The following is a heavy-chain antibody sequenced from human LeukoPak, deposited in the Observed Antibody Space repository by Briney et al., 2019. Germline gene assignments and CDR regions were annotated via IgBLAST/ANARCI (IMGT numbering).Heavy chain of an antibody. D-gene: IGHD3-22*01. Sequence: SETLSLTCAVSGGSISSYYWSWFRQPPGKGPEWIGYIYYSGSTDYNPSLKSRVTISVDTSRDQFSLRLSSVTAADTAVYYCARHANYDRSARPLDYWGQGTLVTVSS. CDR3: ARHANYDRSARPLDY. CDR2: IYYSGST. J-gene: IGHJ4*02. V-gene: IGHV4-59*08. CDR1: GGSISSYY.